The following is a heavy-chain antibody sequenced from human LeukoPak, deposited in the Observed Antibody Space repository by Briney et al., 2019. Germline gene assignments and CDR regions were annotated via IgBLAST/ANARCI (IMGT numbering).Heavy chain of an antibody. J-gene: IGHJ5*02. CDR1: GFTFSRDW. CDR2: INSDGSIT. Sequence: GGSLRLSCAASGFTFSRDWMHWVRQAPGKGLVWVSRINSDGSITTYADSVKGRFTISRDNSKNTLYLQMNSLRAEDTAVYYCAKAQSNWFDPWGQGTLVTVSS. CDR3: AKAQSNWFDP. V-gene: IGHV3-74*01.